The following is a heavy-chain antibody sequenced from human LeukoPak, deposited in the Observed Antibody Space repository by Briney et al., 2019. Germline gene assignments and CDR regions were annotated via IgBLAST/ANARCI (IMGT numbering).Heavy chain of an antibody. D-gene: IGHD3-10*01. V-gene: IGHV3-7*01. Sequence: PGGSLRLPCAASRFTFSSYWMSWVRQAPGKGLEWVANIKQDGSEIHYVDSVRGRFTISRDNAKNSLYLQMNSLRVEDTAAYYCARDTRGIFDYWGQGTLVTVSS. CDR2: IKQDGSEI. CDR3: ARDTRGIFDY. CDR1: RFTFSSYW. J-gene: IGHJ4*02.